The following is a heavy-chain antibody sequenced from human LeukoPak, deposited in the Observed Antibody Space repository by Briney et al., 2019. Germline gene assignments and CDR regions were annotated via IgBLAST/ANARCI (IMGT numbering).Heavy chain of an antibody. CDR3: ARNIAARRFDP. D-gene: IGHD6-6*01. J-gene: IGHJ5*02. V-gene: IGHV3-74*01. Sequence: GGSLRLSCAASGFTFSSYWMHWVRQAPGKGLVWVSRIKSDGSSTSYADFVKGRFTISRDNAKNTLYLQMNSLRAEDTAVYYCARNIAARRFDPWGQGTLVTVSS. CDR2: IKSDGSST. CDR1: GFTFSSYW.